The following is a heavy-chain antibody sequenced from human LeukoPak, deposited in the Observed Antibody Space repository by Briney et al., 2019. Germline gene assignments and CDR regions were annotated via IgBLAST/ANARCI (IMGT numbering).Heavy chain of an antibody. CDR3: AKAKGGSWYDFDC. CDR1: EFTFSSYA. V-gene: IGHV3-23*01. J-gene: IGHJ4*02. D-gene: IGHD6-13*01. Sequence: GGSLRLSCAASEFTFSSYAMSWVRQAPGKGLEWVSVISSSAGSTYYADSVQGRFTISRDNSINTLYLQMNSLRAEETAIYFCAKAKGGSWYDFDCWGQGTLVTVSS. CDR2: ISSSAGST.